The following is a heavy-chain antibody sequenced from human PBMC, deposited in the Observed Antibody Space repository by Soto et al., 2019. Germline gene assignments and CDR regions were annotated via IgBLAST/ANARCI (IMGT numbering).Heavy chain of an antibody. J-gene: IGHJ4*02. V-gene: IGHV1-46*01. CDR2: INPSGGST. D-gene: IGHD3-16*01. CDR1: GYTFTSYY. Sequence: QVQLVQSGAEVKKPGASVKVSCKASGYTFTSYYMHWVRQAPGQGLEWMGIINPSGGSTSYSQKFPGRVTITRDTYTSTVYMELSSLRSEDTAVYYCARGSLHIPGSLLDYWGQGTLVTVSS. CDR3: ARGSLHIPGSLLDY.